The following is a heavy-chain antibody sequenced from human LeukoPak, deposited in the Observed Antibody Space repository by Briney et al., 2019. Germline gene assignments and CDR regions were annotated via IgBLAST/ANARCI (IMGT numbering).Heavy chain of an antibody. J-gene: IGHJ4*02. CDR2: IHYSGTT. D-gene: IGHD3-10*01. CDR1: GGSISGYF. Sequence: KSSETLSLTCTVSGGSISGYFWSWIRQPPGKGLEWIGYIHYSGTTNYNPSLNSRVTISVDTSKNQFSLRLSSVTAADTAVYYCARYGITIARGGKYYFDSWGQGTLVTVSS. CDR3: ARYGITIARGGKYYFDS. V-gene: IGHV4-59*08.